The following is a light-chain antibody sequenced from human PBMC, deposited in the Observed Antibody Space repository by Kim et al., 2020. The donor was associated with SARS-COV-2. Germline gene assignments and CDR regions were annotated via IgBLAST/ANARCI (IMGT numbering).Light chain of an antibody. J-gene: IGKJ5*01. CDR1: QSLLHSNGYNY. CDR3: MQALLPPGT. CDR2: LGS. Sequence: DIVMTQSPLSLPVTPGEPASISCRSSQSLLHSNGYNYLDWYLQKPGQSPQLLIYLGSNRASGVPDRFSGSGSGTDFTLKISRVEAEDVGVYYCMQALLPPGTFGQGTRLEIK. V-gene: IGKV2-28*01.